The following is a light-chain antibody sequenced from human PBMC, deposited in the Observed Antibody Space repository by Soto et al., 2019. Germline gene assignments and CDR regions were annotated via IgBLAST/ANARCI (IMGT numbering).Light chain of an antibody. CDR3: QQYNSYPWT. J-gene: IGKJ1*01. CDR1: QSISSW. V-gene: IGKV1-5*01. Sequence: DIQITQSPSTLSASVGDRVTMTCRASQSISSWLAWYQQKPVKAPKLLIYDASSLESGVPSRFSGSGSGTEFTLTITSLQPDDFATYYCQQYNSYPWTFGQGAKVDIK. CDR2: DAS.